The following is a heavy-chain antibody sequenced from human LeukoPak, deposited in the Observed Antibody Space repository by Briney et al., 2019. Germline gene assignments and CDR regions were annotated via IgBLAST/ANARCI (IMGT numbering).Heavy chain of an antibody. V-gene: IGHV3-23*01. J-gene: IGHJ4*02. CDR2: ISSSGGTT. D-gene: IGHD2/OR15-2a*01. CDR1: GFTVSSNA. CDR3: AKVRNSWPTNFDF. Sequence: GGSLRLSCAASGFTVSSNAVNWVRQAPGKGLEWVSAISSSGGTTYYADSVKGRFSISRDNSKNMLYLQMNSLRAGDTAVYYCAKVRNSWPTNFDFWGQGTLVTVSA.